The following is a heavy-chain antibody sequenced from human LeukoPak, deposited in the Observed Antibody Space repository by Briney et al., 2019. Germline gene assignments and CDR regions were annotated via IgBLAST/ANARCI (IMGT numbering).Heavy chain of an antibody. Sequence: GESLRLSCAASGFTFNIYAMSWVRQAPGKGLEWVSVISGSGGSTYYADSVKGRFTISRDNSKSTLYLQMNSLRAEDTAVYYCAKDRETNGWYYFDYWGQGTLVTVSS. D-gene: IGHD6-19*01. CDR2: ISGSGGST. CDR1: GFTFNIYA. V-gene: IGHV3-23*01. CDR3: AKDRETNGWYYFDY. J-gene: IGHJ4*02.